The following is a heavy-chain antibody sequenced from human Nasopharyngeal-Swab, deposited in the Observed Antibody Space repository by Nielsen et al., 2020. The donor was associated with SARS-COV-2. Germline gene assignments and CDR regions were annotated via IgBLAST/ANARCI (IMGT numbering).Heavy chain of an antibody. CDR1: GGSISSSSYY. V-gene: IGHV4-39*07. Sequence: SETLSLTCTVSGGSISSSSYYWGWIRQPPGKGLEWIGEINHSGSTNYNPSLKSRVTISVDTSKNQFSLKLSSVTAADTAVYYCARGGPTSLVRGVIIPPFDYWGQGTLVTVSS. CDR3: ARGGPTSLVRGVIIPPFDY. D-gene: IGHD3-10*01. J-gene: IGHJ4*02. CDR2: INHSGST.